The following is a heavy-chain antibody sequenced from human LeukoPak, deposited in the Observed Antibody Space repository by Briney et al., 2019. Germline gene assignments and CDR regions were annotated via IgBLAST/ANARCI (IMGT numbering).Heavy chain of an antibody. Sequence: GSLRLSCAASGFAFSSHAMTWVRQAPGKGLEWVSAISISGDRAYYAHSVKGRFTISRDNSKNTVYLQMNSLRAEDTAVYYCANEIRPNDYWGQGTLVTVSS. CDR1: GFAFSSHA. CDR2: ISISGDRA. J-gene: IGHJ4*02. CDR3: ANEIRPNDY. V-gene: IGHV3-23*01. D-gene: IGHD4-17*01.